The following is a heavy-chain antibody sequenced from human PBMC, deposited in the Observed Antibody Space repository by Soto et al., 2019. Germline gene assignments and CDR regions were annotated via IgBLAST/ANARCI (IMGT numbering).Heavy chain of an antibody. CDR1: GDSISDDKFY. CDR3: ARNAFFDH. CDR2: ISFRGST. J-gene: IGHJ4*01. D-gene: IGHD2-2*01. Sequence: QVQLKESGPGLVRPSQTLSLTCSVSGDSISDDKFYWSWIRQSPGKGLEWLGYISFRGSTYFNPSLKGRLSISVEPAKNEFFLQLQSVTAADTAVYYCARNAFFDHCGHGILVTVSS. V-gene: IGHV4-30-4*01.